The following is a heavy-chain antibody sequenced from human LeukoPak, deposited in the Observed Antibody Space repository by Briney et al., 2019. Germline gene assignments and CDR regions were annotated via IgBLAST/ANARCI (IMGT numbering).Heavy chain of an antibody. V-gene: IGHV1-46*01. CDR3: ARGGVAAIRIFEF. D-gene: IGHD2-21*02. J-gene: IGHJ4*02. CDR1: GYTFTYYY. CDR2: INPNGGSA. Sequence: ASVKVSCKPSGYTFTYYYIHWVRRAPGQGLEWMGIINPNGGSASSAQRFHGRLTMTRDTSTSTVYMELSGLRSEDTAVYYCARGGVAAIRIFEFWGQGTLVTVSS.